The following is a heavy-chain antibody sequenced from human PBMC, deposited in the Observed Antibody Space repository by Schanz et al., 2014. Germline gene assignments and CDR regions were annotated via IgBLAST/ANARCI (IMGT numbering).Heavy chain of an antibody. D-gene: IGHD1-26*01. CDR3: ARFNSGSHSPPYYYYGMDV. J-gene: IGHJ6*02. CDR1: GGTFSSFA. V-gene: IGHV1-18*01. CDR2: ISAYSGNS. Sequence: QVQLVQSGAEVKKPGSSVKVSCKASGGTFSSFAIFWVRQAPGQGREWMGWISAYSGNSKYAQKLQGRVTMTTDTSTNTAYMELRSLTSDDTAVYYCARFNSGSHSPPYYYYGMDVWGQGTTVTVSS.